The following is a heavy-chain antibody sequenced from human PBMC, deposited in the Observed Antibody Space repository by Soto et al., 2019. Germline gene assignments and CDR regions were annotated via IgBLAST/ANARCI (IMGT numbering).Heavy chain of an antibody. D-gene: IGHD1-7*01. CDR3: ARDGDWELSGRAYYFDY. J-gene: IGHJ4*02. Sequence: QVQLVESGGGVVQSGRSLGLSCAASGFTFSSYGMHWVRQAPGKGLEWVAVIWYDGSNRNYADSVKGRFTISRDNSKNTLFLHVNSLRAEDTAVYYCARDGDWELSGRAYYFDYWGQGTLVTVSS. CDR2: IWYDGSNR. V-gene: IGHV3-33*01. CDR1: GFTFSSYG.